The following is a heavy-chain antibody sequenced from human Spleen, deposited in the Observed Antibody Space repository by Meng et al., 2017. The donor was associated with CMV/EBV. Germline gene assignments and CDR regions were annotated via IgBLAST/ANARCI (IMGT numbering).Heavy chain of an antibody. D-gene: IGHD3-3*01. J-gene: IGHJ2*01. V-gene: IGHV3-30-3*01. Sequence: GCTVGSNARRWSSQGPGKGMEWVAVMSFDGANKYYEGYVKGRFTISRDSSKSKLFLQMSSLRAEDTAVYYCARDVSIFGAEYYFDLWGRGTLVTVSS. CDR1: GCTVGSNA. CDR2: MSFDGANK. CDR3: ARDVSIFGAEYYFDL.